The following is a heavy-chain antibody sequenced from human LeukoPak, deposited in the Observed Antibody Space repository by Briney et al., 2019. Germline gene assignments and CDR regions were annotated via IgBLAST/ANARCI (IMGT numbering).Heavy chain of an antibody. CDR2: INPSSGGT. J-gene: IGHJ5*02. V-gene: IGHV1-2*02. Sequence: ASVKVSCKASGYTFTGYYMHWVRQAPGHGLEWMGWINPSSGGTNYAQSFQGRVTMTRDTSSSTAHMELSRLRSDDTAVYYCARGDCSVSGCHGGNWFDPWGQGTLVTVSS. CDR3: ARGDCSVSGCHGGNWFDP. CDR1: GYTFTGYY. D-gene: IGHD2-15*01.